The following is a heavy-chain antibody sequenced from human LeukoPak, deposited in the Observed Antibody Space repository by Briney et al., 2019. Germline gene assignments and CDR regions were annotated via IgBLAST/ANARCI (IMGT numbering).Heavy chain of an antibody. CDR1: GFAFMDAS. Sequence: GGSLRLSCAASGFAFMDASMTWVRQAPGKGLEWVGRTKKKTEGGTADYAVPMKGRFTISREDSKNTLYLQMNSLKTEDTAVYYCTTDKADGGFDYWGQGTLVTVSS. D-gene: IGHD3-16*01. J-gene: IGHJ4*02. V-gene: IGHV3-15*01. CDR2: TKKKTEGGTA. CDR3: TTDKADGGFDY.